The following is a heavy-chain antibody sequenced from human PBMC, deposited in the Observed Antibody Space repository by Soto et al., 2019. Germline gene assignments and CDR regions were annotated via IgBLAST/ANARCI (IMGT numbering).Heavy chain of an antibody. CDR1: GFTFSNYG. CDR3: AKDFGRLLAATPDS. V-gene: IGHV3-30*18. CDR2: ISYDGSNK. J-gene: IGHJ4*02. Sequence: GGSLRLSCAASGFTFSNYGMHWVRQAPGKGLEWVAVISYDGSNKYYADSVRGRFTISRDTSKNTLYLQMNSLRPEDTAVYYCAKDFGRLLAATPDSWGQGTLVTVSS. D-gene: IGHD2-15*01.